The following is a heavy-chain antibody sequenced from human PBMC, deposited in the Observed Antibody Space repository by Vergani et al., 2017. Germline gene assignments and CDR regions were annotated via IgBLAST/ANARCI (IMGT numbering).Heavy chain of an antibody. Sequence: QVQLVESGGGVVQTGRSLRLSCAASGFTFSSYAMHWVRQAPGKGLEWVAVISYDGSNKSYADSVKGRFTISRDNSKITLYLQMNSLRAVDTAVYDWAIDLDGCNGYFDYGGQGTLVTVSS. D-gene: IGHD2/OR15-2a*01. CDR2: ISYDGSNK. CDR3: AIDLDGCNGYFDY. CDR1: GFTFSSYA. J-gene: IGHJ4*02. V-gene: IGHV3-30-3*01.